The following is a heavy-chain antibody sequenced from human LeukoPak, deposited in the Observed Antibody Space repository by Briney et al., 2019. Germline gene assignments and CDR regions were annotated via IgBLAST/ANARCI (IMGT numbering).Heavy chain of an antibody. CDR1: GFTLSSYS. Sequence: PGGSLRLSCAASGFTLSSYSMNWVRQAPGKGLEWVSYISSGSSAIYYADSVKGRFTISRDSAKNSLYLQMNSLRAEDTALYYCARDRRGSGSPYSPFDYWGQGTLVTVSS. D-gene: IGHD3-10*01. CDR3: ARDRRGSGSPYSPFDY. V-gene: IGHV3-48*04. J-gene: IGHJ4*02. CDR2: ISSGSSAI.